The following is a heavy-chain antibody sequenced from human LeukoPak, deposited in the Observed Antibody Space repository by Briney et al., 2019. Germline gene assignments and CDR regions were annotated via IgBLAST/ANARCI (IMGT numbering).Heavy chain of an antibody. CDR2: INHSGST. Sequence: PSETFSLTCAVYGGAFSGYYWSWIRQPPGKGLEWIGEINHSGSTNYNPSLKSRVTISVDTSKNQFSLKLSSVTAADTAVYYCARVRKYYYDSSGNPWFDPWGQGTLVTVSS. J-gene: IGHJ5*02. D-gene: IGHD3-22*01. V-gene: IGHV4-34*01. CDR1: GGAFSGYY. CDR3: ARVRKYYYDSSGNPWFDP.